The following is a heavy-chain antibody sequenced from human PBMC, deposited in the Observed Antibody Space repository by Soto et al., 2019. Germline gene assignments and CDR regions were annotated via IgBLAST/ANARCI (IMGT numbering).Heavy chain of an antibody. J-gene: IGHJ4*02. Sequence: SVKVSCKASGYTFTDYAITWVRQAPGQGLEWLGWISTYNGNTDYAQKFLGRVTLTRDTSTSKASMELKSLESDDTGMYYCARKRLTAAGDLVQFAYRGQGTLVTVSA. CDR3: ARKRLTAAGDLVQFAY. V-gene: IGHV1-18*04. CDR2: ISTYNGNT. D-gene: IGHD6-13*01. CDR1: GYTFTDYA.